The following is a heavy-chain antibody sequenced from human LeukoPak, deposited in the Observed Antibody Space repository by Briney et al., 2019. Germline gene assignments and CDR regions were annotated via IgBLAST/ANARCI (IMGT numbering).Heavy chain of an antibody. V-gene: IGHV4-34*01. Sequence: SETLSLTCSVSGGSFTDYYWIWSRQPPGKGLEWIGEINHSGSTNYNPSLKSRVTISVDTSKNQFSLKLRSVTAADTAVYYCARRLPYVWGSYRDRRAFDIWGQGTMVTVSS. CDR1: GGSFTDYY. CDR2: INHSGST. J-gene: IGHJ3*02. D-gene: IGHD3-16*02. CDR3: ARRLPYVWGSYRDRRAFDI.